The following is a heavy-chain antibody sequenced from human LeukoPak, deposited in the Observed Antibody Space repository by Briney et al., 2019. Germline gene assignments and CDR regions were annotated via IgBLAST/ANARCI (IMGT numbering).Heavy chain of an antibody. Sequence: KSSETLSLICTVSGGSISSYYWSWIRQPPGKGPEWIGYINYRGSTSYNPSLKSRVNISVDTSKSQFSLKVCSVTAADTAVYYCVRVVALGAAGYYFDYWGQGSLVTVSS. CDR1: GGSISSYY. J-gene: IGHJ4*02. CDR3: VRVVALGAAGYYFDY. D-gene: IGHD6-13*01. CDR2: INYRGST. V-gene: IGHV4-59*01.